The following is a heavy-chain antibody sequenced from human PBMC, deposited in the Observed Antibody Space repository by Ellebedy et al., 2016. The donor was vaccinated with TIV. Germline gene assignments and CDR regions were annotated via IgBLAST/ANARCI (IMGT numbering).Heavy chain of an antibody. CDR1: GVSISSSTYY. D-gene: IGHD3-3*01. CDR3: ARGVTIFGVVITIFDY. CDR2: LYYGGST. Sequence: SETLSLXCTVSGVSISSSTYYWGWIRQPPGKGLECIGSLYYGGSTYFNPSLKSRVTISGDMSKNQFSLKLSSVTAADTAVYYCARGVTIFGVVITIFDYWGQGTLVTVSS. V-gene: IGHV4-39*01. J-gene: IGHJ4*02.